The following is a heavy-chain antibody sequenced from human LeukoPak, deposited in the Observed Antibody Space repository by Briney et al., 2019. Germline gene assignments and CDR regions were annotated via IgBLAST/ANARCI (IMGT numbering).Heavy chain of an antibody. CDR2: TDTSGNYI. D-gene: IGHD3-10*01. Sequence: GGSLRLSCAASGFTFSSYEMNWVRQAPGKGLEWVSCTDTSGNYIYYGDSVKGRFTISRDNAKNLVFLQMNGLRAEDTAVYYCPRGRSITLLRGVAMSDGFDIWGQGAMVAVSS. CDR3: PRGRSITLLRGVAMSDGFDI. J-gene: IGHJ3*02. V-gene: IGHV3-48*03. CDR1: GFTFSSYE.